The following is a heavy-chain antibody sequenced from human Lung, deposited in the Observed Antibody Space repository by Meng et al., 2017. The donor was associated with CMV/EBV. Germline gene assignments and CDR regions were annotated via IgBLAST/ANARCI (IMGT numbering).Heavy chain of an antibody. D-gene: IGHD2-15*01. CDR2: IRFDGRES. V-gene: IGHV3-7*01. CDR3: ARDTPGD. J-gene: IGHJ4*02. CDR1: GFTFSSYW. Sequence: ESLKISFAASGFTFSSYWMSWARQAPGKGLEWVANIRFDGRESHHVDSVKGRFTISRDNAKNSLYLQMNSLRVEDTAVYYCARDTPGDWGQGTLVTVSS.